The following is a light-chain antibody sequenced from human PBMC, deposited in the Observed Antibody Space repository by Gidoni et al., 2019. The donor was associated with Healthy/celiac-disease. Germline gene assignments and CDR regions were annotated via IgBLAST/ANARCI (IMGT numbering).Light chain of an antibody. V-gene: IGLV2-14*01. CDR1: SSDVGGYNY. Sequence: QSALTQPASVSGSPGPSITISCTGTSSDVGGYNYVSWYQQHPGKAPKLMIYEVSNRPSGVSNRFSGSKSGNTASLTISGLQAEDEADYYCSSYTSSSTSYVVFGGGTKLTVL. CDR2: EVS. J-gene: IGLJ2*01. CDR3: SSYTSSSTSYVV.